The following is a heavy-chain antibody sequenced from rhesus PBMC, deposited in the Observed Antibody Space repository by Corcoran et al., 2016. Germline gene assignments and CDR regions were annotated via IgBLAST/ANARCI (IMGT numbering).Heavy chain of an antibody. J-gene: IGHJ3*01. CDR3: VRALGDTWGAFDF. V-gene: IGHV4-122*02. D-gene: IGHD5-42*01. Sequence: QVQLQESGPGLVKPSETLSLTCAVSGGSISSGYYYWSWIRQPPGKGLEWIGYIPYSGSTSYNPSLKSRVIISIDTSKNQFSLKLSSVTAADTAVYYCVRALGDTWGAFDFWGQGLRVTVSS. CDR1: GGSISSGYYY. CDR2: IPYSGST.